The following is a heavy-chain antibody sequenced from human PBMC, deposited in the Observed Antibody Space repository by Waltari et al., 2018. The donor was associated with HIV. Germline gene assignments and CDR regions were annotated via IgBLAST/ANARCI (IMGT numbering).Heavy chain of an antibody. Sequence: QVHLVQSGAEVKKPGASVKVSCTASGYSFLDNYIHWVRRAPGQGLEWVGRINPRSGDTKSAQKFQGWVTWTRDTSVNTAYMEVNRLRSADTAVYYCARWAGTTNGLDSWGRGTLITVFS. J-gene: IGHJ4*02. V-gene: IGHV1-2*04. D-gene: IGHD2-8*01. CDR1: GYSFLDNY. CDR2: INPRSGDT. CDR3: ARWAGTTNGLDS.